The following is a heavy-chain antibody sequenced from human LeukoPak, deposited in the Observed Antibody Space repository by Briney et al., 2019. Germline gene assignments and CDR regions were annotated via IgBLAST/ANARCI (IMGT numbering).Heavy chain of an antibody. D-gene: IGHD2-8*01. CDR2: IYYSGST. CDR1: GGSISSSSYY. Sequence: SETLSLTCTVSGGSISSSSYYWGWIRQPPGKGLEWIGSIYYSGSTYYNPSLKSRVTISVDTSKNQFSLKLSSVTAADTAVYYCARDAGYCTNGVCYSKKHFDYWGQGTLVTVSS. J-gene: IGHJ4*02. V-gene: IGHV4-39*07. CDR3: ARDAGYCTNGVCYSKKHFDY.